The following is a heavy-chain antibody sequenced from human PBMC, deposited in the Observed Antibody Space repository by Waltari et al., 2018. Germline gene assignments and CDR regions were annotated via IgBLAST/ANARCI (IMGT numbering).Heavy chain of an antibody. D-gene: IGHD1-7*01. CDR2: ISSSSSYI. V-gene: IGHV3-21*01. J-gene: IGHJ3*02. Sequence: EVQLVESGGGLVKPGGSLRLSCAASGFNFSSYSRNWIREPPGKGLEWVSSISSSSSYIYYADSVKGRFTISRDNAKNSLYLQMNSLRAEDTAVYYCAREKLELREDDAFDIWGQGTMVTVSS. CDR3: AREKLELREDDAFDI. CDR1: GFNFSSYS.